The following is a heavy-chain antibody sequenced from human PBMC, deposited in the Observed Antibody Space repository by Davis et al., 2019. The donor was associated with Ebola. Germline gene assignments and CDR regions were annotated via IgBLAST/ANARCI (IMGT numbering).Heavy chain of an antibody. CDR3: ARGGYFGLGTYYNAAPFYY. CDR1: GITFTNYA. CDR2: ISYDGNSQ. J-gene: IGHJ4*02. V-gene: IGHV3-30*04. Sequence: PGGSLRLSCAASGITFTNYALHWVRQAPGKGLQWLAVISYDGNSQYYADSVRGRFTVSRDISKNTLYLQMNSLRPDDTAVYYCARGGYFGLGTYYNAAPFYYWGQGTLVTVSS. D-gene: IGHD3-10*01.